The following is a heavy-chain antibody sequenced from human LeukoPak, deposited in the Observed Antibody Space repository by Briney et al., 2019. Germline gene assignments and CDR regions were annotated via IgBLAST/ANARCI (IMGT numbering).Heavy chain of an antibody. V-gene: IGHV3-23*01. J-gene: IGHJ4*02. Sequence: GSLRLSCAASGFTFSSYVMSWVRRAPGKGLEWVSVISDSGGTTYYADSVKGRFTISRDNSKSTLFLEMNSLRDEDTAIYYCARANDYGDYFDYWGQGTLVTVSS. CDR1: GFTFSSYV. CDR2: ISDSGGTT. D-gene: IGHD4-17*01. CDR3: ARANDYGDYFDY.